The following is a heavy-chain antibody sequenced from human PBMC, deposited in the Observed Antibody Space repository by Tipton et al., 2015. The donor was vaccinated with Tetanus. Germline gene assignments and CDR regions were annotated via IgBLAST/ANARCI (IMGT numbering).Heavy chain of an antibody. D-gene: IGHD2-15*01. V-gene: IGHV4-30-2*01. Sequence: TLSLTCAVSGGSITSGAYLWGWIRQPPGKGLEWIGYIYHSGSPYYNPSLKSRVTLSVDTSMNQFSLSLRSVTAADTAVYYCARQADNWFDPWGQGILVTVSS. J-gene: IGHJ5*02. CDR1: GGSITSGAYL. CDR2: IYHSGSP. CDR3: ARQADNWFDP.